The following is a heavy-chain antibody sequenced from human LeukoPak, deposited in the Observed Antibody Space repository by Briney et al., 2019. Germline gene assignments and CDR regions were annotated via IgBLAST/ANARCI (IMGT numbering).Heavy chain of an antibody. Sequence: PGGSLRLSCAASGCTFSSYAMSWVRQAPGKGLEWVSAISGSGGSTYYADSVKGRFTISRDNSKNTLYLQMNSLRAEDTAVYYCAKARSSSWYYFDYWGQGTLVTVSS. V-gene: IGHV3-23*01. CDR3: AKARSSSWYYFDY. J-gene: IGHJ4*02. CDR2: ISGSGGST. D-gene: IGHD6-13*01. CDR1: GCTFSSYA.